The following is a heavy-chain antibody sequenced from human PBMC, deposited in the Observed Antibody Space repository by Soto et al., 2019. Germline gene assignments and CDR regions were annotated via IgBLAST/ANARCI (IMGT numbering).Heavy chain of an antibody. D-gene: IGHD3-3*01. CDR1: GFTFSSYS. CDR3: ARESRFLEWLSLNWFDP. Sequence: EVQLVESGGGLVQPGGSLRLSCAASGFTFSSYSMNWVRQAPGKGLEWVSYISSSSSTIYYADSVKGRFTISRDNAKNSLYLQMNGPRDEDTAVYYCARESRFLEWLSLNWFDPWGQGTLVTVSS. J-gene: IGHJ5*02. CDR2: ISSSSSTI. V-gene: IGHV3-48*02.